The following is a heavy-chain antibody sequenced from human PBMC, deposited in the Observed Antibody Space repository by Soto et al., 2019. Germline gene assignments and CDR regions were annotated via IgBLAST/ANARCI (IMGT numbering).Heavy chain of an antibody. CDR1: GFSLTTGKMG. D-gene: IGHD3-9*01. CDR3: ARMKVDSYQFYYAMDV. CDR2: IFSDNER. Sequence: GPPLVHPAETLTLTCTVSGFSLTTGKMGVSWIRQPPGKALEWLAHIFSDNERSYSTSLQGRLTISKDTSGSQVVLSMTNVDPVDTATYYCARMKVDSYQFYYAMDVWGQGTTVTVSS. V-gene: IGHV2-26*01. J-gene: IGHJ6*02.